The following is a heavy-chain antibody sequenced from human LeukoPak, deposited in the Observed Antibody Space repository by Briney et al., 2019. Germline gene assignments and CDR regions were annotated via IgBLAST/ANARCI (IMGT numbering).Heavy chain of an antibody. V-gene: IGHV3-21*01. J-gene: IGHJ4*02. D-gene: IGHD2-8*01. Sequence: GGSLRLSCAASGFTFSSYNMNWVRQAPGKGLEWVSSISDSTTYTYYADSVKGRFTISRDNGKNSLFLQMNSLRAEDTAVYYCATEGVVSGTSGKSLFEYWGQGTLVTVSS. CDR2: ISDSTTYT. CDR3: ATEGVVSGTSGKSLFEY. CDR1: GFTFSSYN.